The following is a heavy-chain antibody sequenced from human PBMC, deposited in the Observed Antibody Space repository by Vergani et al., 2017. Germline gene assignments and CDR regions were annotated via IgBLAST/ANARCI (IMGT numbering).Heavy chain of an antibody. CDR3: AREDSGSYGYYFDY. CDR2: IIPIFGTA. D-gene: IGHD1-26*01. CDR1: GGTFSSYA. Sequence: QVQLVQSGAEVKKPGSSVKVSCKASGGTFSSYAISWVRQAPGQGLEWMGGIIPIFGTANYAQKFLCRVTITADESTSTAYMELSSLRSEDTAVYYCAREDSGSYGYYFDYWGQGTLVTVSS. J-gene: IGHJ4*02. V-gene: IGHV1-69*01.